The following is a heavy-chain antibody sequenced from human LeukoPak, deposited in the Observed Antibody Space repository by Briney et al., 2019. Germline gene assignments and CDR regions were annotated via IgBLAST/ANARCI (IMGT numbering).Heavy chain of an antibody. J-gene: IGHJ3*02. V-gene: IGHV1-69*13. CDR3: ARDGPVVPAALDAFDI. Sequence: GASVKVSCKASGGTFSSYAISWVRQAPGQGLEWMGGIIPIFGTANYAQKFQGRVTITADESTSTAYMELSSLRSEDTAVYYCARDGPVVPAALDAFDIWGQGTMVTVSS. CDR1: GGTFSSYA. CDR2: IIPIFGTA. D-gene: IGHD2-2*01.